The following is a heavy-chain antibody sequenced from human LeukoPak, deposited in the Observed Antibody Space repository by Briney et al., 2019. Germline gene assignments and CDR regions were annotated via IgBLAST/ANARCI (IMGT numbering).Heavy chain of an antibody. Sequence: PGGSLRLSCAASGFTVGSNYMSWVRQAPGKGLEWVSVINSGGSTYYADSVKGRFTIPRDNSKNTLYLQMNSLRAEDTAVYYCARLLSSSGWYWFDPWGQGTLVTVSS. CDR3: ARLLSSSGWYWFDP. CDR2: INSGGST. CDR1: GFTVGSNY. J-gene: IGHJ5*02. D-gene: IGHD6-19*01. V-gene: IGHV3-66*02.